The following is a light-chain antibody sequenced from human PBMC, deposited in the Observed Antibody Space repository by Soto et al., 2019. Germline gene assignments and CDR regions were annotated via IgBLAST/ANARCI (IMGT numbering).Light chain of an antibody. CDR1: KLGDKY. CDR2: QDS. Sequence: SYELTQPSSVSVSPGQTASITCSGDKLGDKYACWYQQKPGQSPVLVIYQDSKRPSGIPERFSGSNSGNTATLTISGTQAMDEADYYCQAWDSRTVVFGGGTKLTVL. J-gene: IGLJ2*01. CDR3: QAWDSRTVV. V-gene: IGLV3-1*01.